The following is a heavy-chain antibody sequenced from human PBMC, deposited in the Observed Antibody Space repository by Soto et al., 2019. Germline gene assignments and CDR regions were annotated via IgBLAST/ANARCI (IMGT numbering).Heavy chain of an antibody. J-gene: IGHJ4*02. CDR1: GGTFSSYA. CDR3: ARDYYDSSGYSIPYY. CDR2: IIPIFGTA. V-gene: IGHV1-69*13. D-gene: IGHD3-22*01. Sequence: ASVKVSCKASGGTFSSYAISWVRQAPGQGLEWMGGIIPIFGTANYAQKFQGRVTITADESTSTAYMELSSLRSEDTAVYYCARDYYDSSGYSIPYYWGQGTLVTVSS.